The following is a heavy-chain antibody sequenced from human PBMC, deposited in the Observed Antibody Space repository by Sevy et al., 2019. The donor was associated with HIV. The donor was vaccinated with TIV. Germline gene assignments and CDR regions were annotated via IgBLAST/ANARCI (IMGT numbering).Heavy chain of an antibody. CDR3: ARVGGTRFGSSHFDY. J-gene: IGHJ4*02. CDR1: GYTFTGYY. Sequence: GASVKVSCKASGYTFTGYYMHWVRQAPGQGLEWMGWINPNSGGTNYAQKFQGRVTMTRDTSISTAYMELSRLRSDDTAVYYCARVGGTRFGSSHFDYWGQGTLVTVSS. D-gene: IGHD3-16*01. CDR2: INPNSGGT. V-gene: IGHV1-2*02.